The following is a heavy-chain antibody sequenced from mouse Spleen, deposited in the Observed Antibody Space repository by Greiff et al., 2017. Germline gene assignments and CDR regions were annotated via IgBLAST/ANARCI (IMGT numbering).Heavy chain of an antibody. V-gene: IGHV14-4*01. D-gene: IGHD1-1*01. CDR2: IDPENGDT. Sequence: DVQLVESGAELVRPGASVKLSCTASGFNIKDDYMHWVKQRPEQGLEWIGWIDPENGDTEYASKFQGKATITADTSSNTAYLQLSSLTSEDTAVYYCTTSIYYYGSSYSDYWGQGTTLTVSS. CDR1: GFNIKDDY. CDR3: TTSIYYYGSSYSDY. J-gene: IGHJ2*01.